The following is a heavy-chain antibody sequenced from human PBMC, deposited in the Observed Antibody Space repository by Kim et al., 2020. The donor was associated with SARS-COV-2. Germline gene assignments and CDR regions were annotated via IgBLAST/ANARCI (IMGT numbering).Heavy chain of an antibody. J-gene: IGHJ6*02. D-gene: IGHD6-19*01. Sequence: ASVKVSCKASGYTFTSYAMHWVRQAPGQRLEWMGWINAGNGNTKYSQKFQGRVTITRDTSASTAYMELSSLRSEDTAVYYCAKSGDDGWYGADYFSYYGMGVCGQVSTVSVSS. CDR2: INAGNGNT. V-gene: IGHV1-3*01. CDR1: GYTFTSYA. CDR3: AKSGDDGWYGADYFSYYGMGV.